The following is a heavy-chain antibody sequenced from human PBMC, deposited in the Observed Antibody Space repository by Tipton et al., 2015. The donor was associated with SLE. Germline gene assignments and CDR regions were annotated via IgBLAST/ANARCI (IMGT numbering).Heavy chain of an antibody. J-gene: IGHJ4*02. CDR1: GGSISSGSYY. Sequence: TLSLTCTVSGGSISSGSYYWSWIRQPAGKGLEWIGRIYTSGSTNYNPSLKSRVTISVDTSKNQFSLKLSSVTAAGTAVYSCARDEQLGLRYWGQGTLFTVSS. CDR2: IYTSGST. CDR3: ARDEQLGLRY. D-gene: IGHD6-6*01. V-gene: IGHV4-61*02.